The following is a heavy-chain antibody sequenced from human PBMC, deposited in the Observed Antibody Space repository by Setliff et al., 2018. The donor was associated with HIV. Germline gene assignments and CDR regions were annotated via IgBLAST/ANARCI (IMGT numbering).Heavy chain of an antibody. V-gene: IGHV2-5*01. CDR2: IYWNDDY. CDR3: AHRAPSESHPSYGKRVGYMDV. D-gene: IGHD3-10*01. Sequence: KASGPTLVNPTQPLTLTCTFSGFSLRTSGVGVGWIRQPPGKALEWLALIYWNDDYRYSPSLESRLTITKDTSKNQVFLTMINVDPVDTGTYFCAHRAPSESHPSYGKRVGYMDVWGKGTTVTVSS. CDR1: GFSLRTSGVG. J-gene: IGHJ6*03.